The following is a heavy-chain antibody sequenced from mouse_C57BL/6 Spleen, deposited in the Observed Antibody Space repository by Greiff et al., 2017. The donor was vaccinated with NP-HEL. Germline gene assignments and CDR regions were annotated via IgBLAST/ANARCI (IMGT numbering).Heavy chain of an antibody. Sequence: QVQLQQPGAELVKPGASVKMSCKASGYTFTSYWITWVKQRPGQGLEWIGDIYPGSGSTNYNEKFKSKATLTVDTSSSTAYRQLSSLTSEDSAVYYCARRYYGSSPYAMDYWGQGTSVTVSS. CDR2: IYPGSGST. CDR3: ARRYYGSSPYAMDY. J-gene: IGHJ4*01. CDR1: GYTFTSYW. V-gene: IGHV1-55*01. D-gene: IGHD1-1*01.